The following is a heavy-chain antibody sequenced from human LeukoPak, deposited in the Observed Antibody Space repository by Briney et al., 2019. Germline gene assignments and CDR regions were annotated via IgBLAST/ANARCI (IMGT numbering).Heavy chain of an antibody. CDR2: INPNSGGT. V-gene: IGHV1-2*02. CDR1: GYTFTGYY. J-gene: IGHJ6*02. CDR3: ANYPFLGVANYYYGMDV. D-gene: IGHD5-12*01. Sequence: ASVKVSCKVSGYTFTGYYMHWVRQAPGQGLEWMGWINPNSGGTNYAQKFQGRVTMTRDTSISTAYMELSRLRSDDTAVYYCANYPFLGVANYYYGMDVWGQGTTVTVSS.